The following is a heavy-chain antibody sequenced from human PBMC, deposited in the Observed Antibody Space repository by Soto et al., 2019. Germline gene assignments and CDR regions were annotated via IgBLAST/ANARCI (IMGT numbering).Heavy chain of an antibody. CDR3: ARGDSTDCSNGVCSFFYNHDMDV. J-gene: IGHJ6*02. Sequence: ASVKVSCKTSGYSFTDYHIHGVRQAPGQGLEWLGRINPKSGGTSTAQKFQGWVTMTTDTSISTASMELTRLTSDDTAIYYCARGDSTDCSNGVCSFFYNHDMDVWGQGTTVTVSS. CDR1: GYSFTDYH. CDR2: INPKSGGT. V-gene: IGHV1-2*04. D-gene: IGHD2-8*01.